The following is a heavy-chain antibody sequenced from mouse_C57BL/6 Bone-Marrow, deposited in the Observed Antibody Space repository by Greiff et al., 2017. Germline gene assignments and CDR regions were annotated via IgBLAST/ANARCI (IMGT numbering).Heavy chain of an antibody. CDR1: GFSLTSYA. J-gene: IGHJ1*03. V-gene: IGHV2-9-1*01. Sequence: VQGVESGPGLVAPSQSLSITCTVSGFSLTSYAISWVRQPPGKGLEWLGVIWTGGGTNYNSALKSRLSISKDNSKSQVFLKMNSRQTDDTARYHCARNPPIYYYGSSYGYWYFDVWGTGTTVTVSA. CDR2: IWTGGGT. CDR3: ARNPPIYYYGSSYGYWYFDV. D-gene: IGHD1-1*01.